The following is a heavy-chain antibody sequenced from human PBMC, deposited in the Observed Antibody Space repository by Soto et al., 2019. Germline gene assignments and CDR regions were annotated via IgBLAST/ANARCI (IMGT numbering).Heavy chain of an antibody. CDR2: ISGRGGST. Sequence: GGSLRLSCAASGFTFSSYAMSWVRQAPGKGLEWVSAISGRGGSTYYADSVKGRFTISRDNSKNTLYLQMNSLRAEDTAVYYCALYCSGGSCYGEDAFDIWGQGTMVTVSS. J-gene: IGHJ3*02. D-gene: IGHD2-15*01. V-gene: IGHV3-23*01. CDR3: ALYCSGGSCYGEDAFDI. CDR1: GFTFSSYA.